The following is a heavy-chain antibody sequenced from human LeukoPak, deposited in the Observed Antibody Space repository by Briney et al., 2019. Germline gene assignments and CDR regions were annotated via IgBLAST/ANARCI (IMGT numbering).Heavy chain of an antibody. V-gene: IGHV1-46*03. Sequence: ASVKVSRKASGYTFTSSYMHWVRQAPGQGLEWMGIINLSGGSTSYAQKFQGRVTMTRVTSTSTVYMELSSLRSEDTAVYYCATGGTDDYWGQGTLVTVSS. CDR3: ATGGTDDY. CDR2: INLSGGST. J-gene: IGHJ4*02. CDR1: GYTFTSSY. D-gene: IGHD1-26*01.